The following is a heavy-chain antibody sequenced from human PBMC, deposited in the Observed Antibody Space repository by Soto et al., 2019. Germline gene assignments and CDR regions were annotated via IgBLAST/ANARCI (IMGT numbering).Heavy chain of an antibody. J-gene: IGHJ6*02. D-gene: IGHD3-10*01. Sequence: PSETLSLTCAVYAGSFSGYYWSWIRQPPGKGPEWIGEINHSGSTNYNPSLKSRVTISVDTSKNQFSLKLSSVTAADTAVYYCARDYGSGSYYYYYGMDVWGQGTTVTVSS. CDR1: AGSFSGYY. V-gene: IGHV4-34*01. CDR2: INHSGST. CDR3: ARDYGSGSYYYYYGMDV.